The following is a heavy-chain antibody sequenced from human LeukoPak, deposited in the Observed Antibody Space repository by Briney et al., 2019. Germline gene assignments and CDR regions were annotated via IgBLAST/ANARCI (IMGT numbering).Heavy chain of an antibody. D-gene: IGHD1-26*01. Sequence: SETLSLTCAVSTDSISSNWWSWVRLPPGKGLEWIGEVHKSGSTNYYPSLQSRVTISIDKSKNQIALELTSVTAADTAVYYCAKEIVGAPTPGAYWGQGILVTVSS. CDR1: TDSISSNW. CDR2: VHKSGST. V-gene: IGHV4-4*02. J-gene: IGHJ4*02. CDR3: AKEIVGAPTPGAY.